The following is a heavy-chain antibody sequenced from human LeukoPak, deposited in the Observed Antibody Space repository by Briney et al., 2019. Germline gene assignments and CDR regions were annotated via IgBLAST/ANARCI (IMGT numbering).Heavy chain of an antibody. V-gene: IGHV4-30-2*01. CDR3: ARDFDIVGGPAAIPYNWFDP. D-gene: IGHD2-2*02. J-gene: IGHJ5*02. Sequence: IPSETLSLTCAVSGGSISSGGYSWSWIRQPPGKGLEWIGYIYHSGSTYYNPSLKSRVTISVDRSKNQFSLKLSSVTAADTAVYYRARDFDIVGGPAAIPYNWFDPWGQGTLVTVSS. CDR2: IYHSGST. CDR1: GGSISSGGYS.